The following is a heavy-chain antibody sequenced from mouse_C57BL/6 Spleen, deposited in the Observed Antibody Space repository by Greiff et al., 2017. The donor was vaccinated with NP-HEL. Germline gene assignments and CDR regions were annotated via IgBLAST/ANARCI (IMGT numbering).Heavy chain of an antibody. V-gene: IGHV1-64*01. D-gene: IGHD2-3*01. CDR3: ARRMDFGDGFAY. CDR2: IHPNSGST. Sequence: VQLQQPGAELVKPGASVKLSCKASGYTFTSYWMHWVKQRPGQGLEWIGMIHPNSGSTNYNEKFKSKATLTVDKSSSTAYMQLSSLTSEDSAVYYCARRMDFGDGFAYWGQGTLVTVSA. CDR1: GYTFTSYW. J-gene: IGHJ3*01.